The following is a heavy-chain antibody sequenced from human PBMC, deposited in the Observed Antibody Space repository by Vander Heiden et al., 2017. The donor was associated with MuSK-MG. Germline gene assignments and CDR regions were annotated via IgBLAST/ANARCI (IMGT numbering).Heavy chain of an antibody. V-gene: IGHV1-46*01. CDR3: ARPFCSGGSCYRSAFDI. CDR1: GSTFTSYY. J-gene: IGHJ3*02. Sequence: QVQLVQSGAEVKKPGASVQVSCKASGSTFTSYYMHWVRQAPGQGLEWMGIINPSGGSTSYAQKFQGRVTMTRDTSTSTVYMELNSLRSEDTAVYYCARPFCSGGSCYRSAFDIWGQGTMVTVSS. CDR2: INPSGGST. D-gene: IGHD2-15*01.